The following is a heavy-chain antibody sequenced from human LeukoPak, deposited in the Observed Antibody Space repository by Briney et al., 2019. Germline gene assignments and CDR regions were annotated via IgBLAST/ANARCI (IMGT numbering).Heavy chain of an antibody. CDR2: LYYSGST. D-gene: IGHD6-6*01. CDR3: ARGRPRAAPGWFDP. Sequence: TSETLSLTCTVSGGSIISSTYYWGWIRQPPGKGLEWIGNLYYSGSTNYNPSLKSRVTISVDKSKNQFSLKLSSVTAADTAVYYCARGRPRAAPGWFDPWGQGTLVTVSS. V-gene: IGHV4-39*07. J-gene: IGHJ5*02. CDR1: GGSIISSTYY.